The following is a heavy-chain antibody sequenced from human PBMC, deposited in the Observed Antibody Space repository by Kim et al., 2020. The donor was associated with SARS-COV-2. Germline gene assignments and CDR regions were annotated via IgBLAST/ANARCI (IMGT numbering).Heavy chain of an antibody. V-gene: IGHV3-30*04. D-gene: IGHD6-13*01. CDR1: GFTFSSYA. Sequence: GGSLRLSCAASGFTFSSYAMHWVRQAPGKGLEWVAVISYDGSNKYYADSVKGRFTISRDNSKNTLYLQMNSLRAEDTAVDYCARDLSEAGSSWLAEVYYYYYGMDVWGQGTTVTVSS. CDR2: ISYDGSNK. CDR3: ARDLSEAGSSWLAEVYYYYYGMDV. J-gene: IGHJ6*02.